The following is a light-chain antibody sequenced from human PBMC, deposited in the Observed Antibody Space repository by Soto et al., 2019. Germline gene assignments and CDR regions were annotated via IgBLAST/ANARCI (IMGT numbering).Light chain of an antibody. CDR3: QQYDKHPFT. V-gene: IGKV1-33*01. J-gene: IGKJ3*01. Sequence: DIQMTQSPSSLSASVGDRVTITCQASQDISNYLKWYQQKPGKAPKLLIYDASNLATEVPSRFSGSGSGTELTSTISKLQPEGIATYYCQQYDKHPFTFGPGTKVDIK. CDR1: QDISNY. CDR2: DAS.